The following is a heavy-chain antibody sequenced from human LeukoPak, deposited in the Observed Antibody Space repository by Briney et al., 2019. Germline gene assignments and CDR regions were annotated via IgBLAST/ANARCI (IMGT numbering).Heavy chain of an antibody. J-gene: IGHJ4*02. CDR3: ASARDFGWEGIWN. Sequence: SETLSLTCAVYGGSFSGYYWSWIRQPAGKGLEWIGRIYIGGSTNYNPSLKSRVTISVDTSKNQFSLKLSSVTAADTAVYYCASARDFGWEGIWNWGQGTLVTVSS. CDR1: GGSFSGYY. V-gene: IGHV4-59*10. CDR2: IYIGGST. D-gene: IGHD6-19*01.